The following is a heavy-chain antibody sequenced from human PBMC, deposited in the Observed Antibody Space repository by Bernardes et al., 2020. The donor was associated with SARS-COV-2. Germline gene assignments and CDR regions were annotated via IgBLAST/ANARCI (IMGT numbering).Heavy chain of an antibody. J-gene: IGHJ6*02. CDR2: IYYSGNT. V-gene: IGHV4-39*01. CDR3: ARHIAPRIVGAIDYYYYGMDV. Sequence: SETLSLTCSVSGGSISTSSYYWGWIRQPPGKGLEWIGSIYYSGNTYYKPSLKSRVTISVDTSKNQFSLKLRSVTAADTAVYYCARHIAPRIVGAIDYYYYGMDVWGQGTTVTVSS. CDR1: GGSISTSSYY. D-gene: IGHD1-26*01.